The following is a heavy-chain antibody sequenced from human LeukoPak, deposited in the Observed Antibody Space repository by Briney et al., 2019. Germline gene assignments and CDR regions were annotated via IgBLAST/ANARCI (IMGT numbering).Heavy chain of an antibody. CDR1: GYSFTNNW. J-gene: IGHJ4*02. V-gene: IGHV5-51*01. Sequence: GESLKISCKGSGYSFTNNWIGWVRQMPGKGLEWMGIIYPGDSDTRYSPSFQGQVTISADKSISTAYLQWSSLKASDTAMYYCARWGTYYYDSSGYLYWGQGTLVTVSS. CDR3: ARWGTYYYDSSGYLY. D-gene: IGHD3-22*01. CDR2: IYPGDSDT.